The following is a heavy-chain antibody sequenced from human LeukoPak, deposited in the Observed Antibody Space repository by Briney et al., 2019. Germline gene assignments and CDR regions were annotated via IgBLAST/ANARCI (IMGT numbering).Heavy chain of an antibody. D-gene: IGHD1-14*01. Sequence: PGGSLRLSCAASGFTFSSYAMHWVRQAPGKGLEYVSAISSNGGSTYYANSVKGRFTISRDNSKNTLYLQMGSLRAKDMAVYYCARQGQPPSGMDVWGQGTLVTVSS. J-gene: IGHJ4*02. CDR1: GFTFSSYA. CDR2: ISSNGGST. V-gene: IGHV3-64*01. CDR3: ARQGQPPSGMDV.